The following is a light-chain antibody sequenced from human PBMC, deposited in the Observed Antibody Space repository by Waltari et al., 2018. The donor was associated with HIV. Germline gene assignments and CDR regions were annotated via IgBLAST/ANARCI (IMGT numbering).Light chain of an antibody. J-gene: IGKJ2*01. CDR2: WAS. CDR3: QQHYTTPYT. Sequence: DIVMTQSPDSLALSLGERATINCKSNQSVLYSSNNKNFLAWYQQKSGQRPKLLVYWASTRESGVPDRVSGSGSGTDFTLTISSLQAEDVAVYFCQQHYTTPYTFGQGTKLEIK. CDR1: QSVLYSSNNKNF. V-gene: IGKV4-1*01.